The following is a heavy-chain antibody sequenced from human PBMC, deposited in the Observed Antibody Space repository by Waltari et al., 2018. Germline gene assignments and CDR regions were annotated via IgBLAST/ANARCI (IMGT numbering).Heavy chain of an antibody. CDR2: IYSGGST. Sequence: EVQLVESGGGLIQPGRSLRLSCTAPGIILRNYWMHWVRQAPGKGLEWVSVIYSGGSTYYADAVKGRFTISRDNSKNTLYLQMNSLRAEDTAVYYCATPKVATIQGGFDYWGQGTLVTVSS. J-gene: IGHJ4*02. CDR3: ATPKVATIQGGFDY. V-gene: IGHV3-53*01. CDR1: GIILRNYW. D-gene: IGHD5-12*01.